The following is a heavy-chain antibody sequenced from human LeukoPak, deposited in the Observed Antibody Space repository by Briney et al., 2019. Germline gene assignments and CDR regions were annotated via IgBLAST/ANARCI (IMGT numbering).Heavy chain of an antibody. CDR1: GFSFSSDS. D-gene: IGHD3-9*01. CDR2: ILGLGGAGRT. CDR3: AREMDILTGYADY. Sequence: PGGTLRLSCSASGFSFSSDSMSWVRQAPGKGLEWVSGILGLGGAGRTYYADSVKGRFTISRDNSKNTLYLQMNSLRAEDTAVYYCAREMDILTGYADYWGQGTLVTVSS. J-gene: IGHJ4*02. V-gene: IGHV3-23*01.